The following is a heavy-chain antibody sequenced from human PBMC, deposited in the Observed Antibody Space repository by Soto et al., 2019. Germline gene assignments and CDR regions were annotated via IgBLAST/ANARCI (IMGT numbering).Heavy chain of an antibody. D-gene: IGHD1-26*01. CDR2: IYYSGST. V-gene: IGHV4-61*01. J-gene: IGHJ4*02. CDR3: ASISGSYYAPFPYSDY. CDR1: GGSVSSGSYY. Sequence: QVQLQESGPGLVKPSETLSLTCTVSGGSVSSGSYYWSWIRQPPGKGLEWIGYIYYSGSTNYNPSLKSRVTISVDTSKNQCSLKLSSVTAADTAVYYCASISGSYYAPFPYSDYWGQGTLVTVSS.